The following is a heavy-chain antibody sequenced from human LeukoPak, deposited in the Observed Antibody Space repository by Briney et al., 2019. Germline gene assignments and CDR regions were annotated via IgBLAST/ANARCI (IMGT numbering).Heavy chain of an antibody. V-gene: IGHV4-4*07. Sequence: SETLSLTCAVSGGSISSYYWSWIRQPAGKGLEWIGRISPGGSTNYNPSLKSRVTMSVDTSKNQFSLKLTSVTAADTAVYYCARDAPGGIYYMDVWGKGTTVTVSS. CDR2: ISPGGST. CDR1: GGSISSYY. D-gene: IGHD1-14*01. CDR3: ARDAPGGIYYMDV. J-gene: IGHJ6*03.